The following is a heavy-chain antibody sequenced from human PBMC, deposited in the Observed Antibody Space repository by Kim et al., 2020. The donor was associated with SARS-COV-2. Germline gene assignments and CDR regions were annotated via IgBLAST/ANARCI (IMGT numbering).Heavy chain of an antibody. Sequence: GGSLRLSCVVSGFPFRRYWMHWVRRAPGKGLVWVARTNEDGSVTNYADSVKGRFTISRDNAGNTLYLQMNILTVEDTAIYYCARDLSGADDYWVQGTLVT. CDR1: GFPFRRYW. CDR2: TNEDGSVT. D-gene: IGHD3-10*01. J-gene: IGHJ4*02. CDR3: ARDLSGADDY. V-gene: IGHV3-74*01.